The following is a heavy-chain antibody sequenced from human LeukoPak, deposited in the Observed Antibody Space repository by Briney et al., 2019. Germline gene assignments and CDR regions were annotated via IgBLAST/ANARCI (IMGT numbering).Heavy chain of an antibody. J-gene: IGHJ4*02. V-gene: IGHV3-74*01. CDR1: GCTFSSYW. CDR2: INSDGSDT. D-gene: IGHD5-12*01. CDR3: ARGSKSYGGYLNY. Sequence: GGSLRLSCAASGCTFSSYWMHWVRQGPGKGLVWLSCINSDGSDTSYADSVKGRFTISTDNAKNTLYLQMNSLRAEDTAVYYCARGSKSYGGYLNYWGQGTLVTVSS.